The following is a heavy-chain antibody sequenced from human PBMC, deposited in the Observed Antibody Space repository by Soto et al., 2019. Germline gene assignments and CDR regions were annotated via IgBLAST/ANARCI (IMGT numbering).Heavy chain of an antibody. V-gene: IGHV1-69*02. CDR2: INPILSMS. D-gene: IGHD3-10*01. Sequence: QVQLVQSGAGVKRPGSSVKVSCKASGDTFTFYSINWVRQAPGLGLEWMGRINPILSMSNYAQRFQGRVTMTADKSTSTAYMELSSLRSEDTATYDCASSYGSGYRAFDYWGQGALVTVAS. CDR3: ASSYGSGYRAFDY. J-gene: IGHJ4*02. CDR1: GDTFTFYS.